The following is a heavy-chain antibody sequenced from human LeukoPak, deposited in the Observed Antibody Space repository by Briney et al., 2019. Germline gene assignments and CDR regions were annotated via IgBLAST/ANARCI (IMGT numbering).Heavy chain of an antibody. J-gene: IGHJ3*02. D-gene: IGHD2-8*01. CDR3: ARELRKDGVWGAFDI. CDR2: IGTAGDT. V-gene: IGHV3-13*01. Sequence: PGRSLRLSCAASGFTFSSYDMHWVRQATGKGLEWVSAIGTAGDTYYPGSVKGRFTISRENAKNSLYLQMNSLRAGDTAVYYCARELRKDGVWGAFDIWGQGTMVTVSS. CDR1: GFTFSSYD.